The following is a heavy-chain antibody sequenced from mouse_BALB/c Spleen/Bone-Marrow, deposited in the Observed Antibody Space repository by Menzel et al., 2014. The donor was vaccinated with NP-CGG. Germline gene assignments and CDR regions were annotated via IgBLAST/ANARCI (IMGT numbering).Heavy chain of an antibody. Sequence: VKLMESGAELVKPGASVKLSCKASGYIFTSYWMHWVKQRPGQGLEWIGEINPSNGRTNYNEKFKSKATLTGDKSSSTAYMQLSSLTSEDSAVYYCARCYYGNYFDYWGQGTTLTVSS. CDR2: INPSNGRT. J-gene: IGHJ2*01. D-gene: IGHD2-1*01. CDR1: GYIFTSYW. CDR3: ARCYYGNYFDY. V-gene: IGHV1S81*02.